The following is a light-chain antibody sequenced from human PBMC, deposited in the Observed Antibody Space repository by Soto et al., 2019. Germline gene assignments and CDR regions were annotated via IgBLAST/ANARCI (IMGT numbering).Light chain of an antibody. Sequence: EIVMTQSPATLSVSPGERATLSCRASHSVSSNLAWFQQKPGQPPTLLIYAASTRATGIPDRFSGSGSGTEFTLTISSLQSEDFAVYYCQQYNNWPITFGPGTKVDIK. CDR3: QQYNNWPIT. V-gene: IGKV3-15*01. CDR1: HSVSSN. J-gene: IGKJ3*01. CDR2: AAS.